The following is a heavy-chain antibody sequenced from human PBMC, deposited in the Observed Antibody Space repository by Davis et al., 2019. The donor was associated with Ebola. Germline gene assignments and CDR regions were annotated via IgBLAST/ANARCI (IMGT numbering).Heavy chain of an antibody. CDR1: GFTFSSYG. V-gene: IGHV3-33*01. J-gene: IGHJ6*02. Sequence: GESLKISCAASGFTFSSYGMHWVRQAPGKGLEWVAVIWYDGSNKYYADSVKGRFTISRDNSKNTLYLQMNSLRAEDTAVYYCASIVVVPRKGMDVWGQGTTVTVSS. CDR3: ASIVVVPRKGMDV. D-gene: IGHD2-2*01. CDR2: IWYDGSNK.